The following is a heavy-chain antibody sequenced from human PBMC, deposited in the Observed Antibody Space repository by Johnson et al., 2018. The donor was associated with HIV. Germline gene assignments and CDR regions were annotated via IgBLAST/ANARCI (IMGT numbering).Heavy chain of an antibody. V-gene: IGHV3-30*04. D-gene: IGHD3-10*01. CDR3: ARVAWFAFDL. CDR1: GFTFSSYA. CDR2: ISYDGSNK. J-gene: IGHJ3*01. Sequence: QVQLVESGGGVVQPGRSLRLSCAASGFTFSSYAMHLVRQAPGKGLEWVAVISYDGSNKYFADSVKGRFTISRDNSKNTLYLQMNSLRVEDTAVYYCARVAWFAFDLWGQGTMVTVSS.